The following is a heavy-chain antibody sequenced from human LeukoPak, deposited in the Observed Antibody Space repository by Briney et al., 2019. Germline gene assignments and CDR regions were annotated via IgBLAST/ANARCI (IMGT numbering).Heavy chain of an antibody. D-gene: IGHD1-26*01. V-gene: IGHV4-38-2*02. CDR3: VRVKSGSISDS. CDR2: IYHTGST. J-gene: IGHJ4*02. CDR1: GYSITSGYY. Sequence: SETLSLTCTVSGYSITSGYYWGWVRQSPGKGLEWIGSIYHTGSTYKNPSLKSRVTMSVDTSKNQLSLNLNSVTAADTAVYYCVRVKSGSISDSWGQGTLVTVSS.